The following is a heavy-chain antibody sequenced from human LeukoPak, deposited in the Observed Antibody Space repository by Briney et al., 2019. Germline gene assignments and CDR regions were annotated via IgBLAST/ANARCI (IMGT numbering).Heavy chain of an antibody. CDR3: ARDQGATLVRGVTPYLDF. CDR1: GFNFNNYA. Sequence: PGRSLRLSCAASGFNFNNYAMHWVRQAPGKGLEWLSVISYDGSDNSSADSVQGRFTISRDNSRNTLYLQMNSLTTGDTAVYYFARDQGATLVRGVTPYLDFWGQGTLVSVSS. D-gene: IGHD3-10*01. J-gene: IGHJ4*02. V-gene: IGHV3-30*04. CDR2: ISYDGSDN.